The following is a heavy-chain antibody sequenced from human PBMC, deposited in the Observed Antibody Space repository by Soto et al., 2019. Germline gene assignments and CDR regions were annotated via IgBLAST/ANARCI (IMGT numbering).Heavy chain of an antibody. V-gene: IGHV3-7*01. D-gene: IGHD3-3*01. CDR3: ASARHFGP. Sequence: GESLKISCAASGFTFGNYWMSWVRQAPGKGPEWVANIKQDGSERNYVDSVKGRFTISRDNAENSLYLQMNSLRVEDTGVYYCASARHFGPWGQGTLVTVSS. CDR1: GFTFGNYW. CDR2: IKQDGSER. J-gene: IGHJ5*02.